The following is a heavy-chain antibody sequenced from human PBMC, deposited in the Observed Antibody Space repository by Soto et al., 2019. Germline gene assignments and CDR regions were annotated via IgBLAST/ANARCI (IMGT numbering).Heavy chain of an antibody. V-gene: IGHV4-31*03. J-gene: IGHJ4*02. D-gene: IGHD3-22*01. CDR1: GGSISSGGYY. CDR3: AREGYYDSSGYRAFDY. CDR2: IYYSGST. Sequence: SETLSLTCTVSGGSISSGGYYWSWIRQHPGKGLEWIGYIYYSGSTYYNPSLKSRVTISVDTSKNQFSLKLSSVTAADTAVYYCAREGYYDSSGYRAFDYWGQGTLVTVSS.